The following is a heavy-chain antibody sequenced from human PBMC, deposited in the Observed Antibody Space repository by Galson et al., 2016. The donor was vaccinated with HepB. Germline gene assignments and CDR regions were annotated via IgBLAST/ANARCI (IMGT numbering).Heavy chain of an antibody. J-gene: IGHJ3*02. D-gene: IGHD1-26*01. CDR2: ISGSGGST. CDR1: GFTFSSYA. Sequence: SLRLSCAASGFTFSSYAMSWVRQAPGKGLEWVSAISGSGGSTYYADSVKGRFTISRDNSKNTLYLQMNSLRAEDTAVYYCAKLGAGLRAFDIWGQGTMVTVSS. CDR3: AKLGAGLRAFDI. V-gene: IGHV3-23*01.